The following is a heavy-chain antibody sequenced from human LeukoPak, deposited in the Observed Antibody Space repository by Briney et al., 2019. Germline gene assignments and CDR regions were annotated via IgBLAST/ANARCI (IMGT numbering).Heavy chain of an antibody. CDR2: ISSSSSYI. J-gene: IGHJ5*02. CDR3: ARDPAAWFGDIWFDP. CDR1: GFTFSRYS. V-gene: IGHV3-21*01. D-gene: IGHD3-10*01. Sequence: GGSLRLSCAASGFTFSRYSMNWVRQAPGKGLEWVSSISSSSSYIYYADSVKGRFTISRDNAKNSLCLQMNSLRAEDTAVYYCARDPAAWFGDIWFDPWGQGTLVTVSS.